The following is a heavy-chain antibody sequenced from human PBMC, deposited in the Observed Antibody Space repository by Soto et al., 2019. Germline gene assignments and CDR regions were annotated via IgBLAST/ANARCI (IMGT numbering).Heavy chain of an antibody. D-gene: IGHD6-13*01. CDR1: GYSFTSYW. J-gene: IGHJ6*02. V-gene: IGHV5-10-1*01. CDR3: ARRYRYSSSLDYYYYGMDV. Sequence: GESLKISCKGSGYSFTSYWISWVLQMPGKGLEWMGRIDPSDSYTNYSPSFQGHVTISADKSISTAYLQWSSLKASDTAMYYCARRYRYSSSLDYYYYGMDVWGQGTTVTVSS. CDR2: IDPSDSYT.